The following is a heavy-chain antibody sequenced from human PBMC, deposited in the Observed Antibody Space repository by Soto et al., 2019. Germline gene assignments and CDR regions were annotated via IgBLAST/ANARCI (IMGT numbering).Heavy chain of an antibody. Sequence: GASVKVCCKASVYTFTAHAMHWVRQATGQGLEWMGWSNTGKGDTKYSQKFQGRITITRDTSASTTYMELSSLKSEDTALYYCARNILGGPTDFRGPGTLVTVSS. CDR2: SNTGKGDT. D-gene: IGHD3-16*01. CDR3: ARNILGGPTDF. CDR1: VYTFTAHA. J-gene: IGHJ4*02. V-gene: IGHV1-3*04.